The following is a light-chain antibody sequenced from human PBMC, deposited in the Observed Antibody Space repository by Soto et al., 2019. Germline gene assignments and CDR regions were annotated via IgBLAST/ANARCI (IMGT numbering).Light chain of an antibody. CDR2: GAS. J-gene: IGKJ1*01. V-gene: IGKV3-20*01. CDR1: QSLKKTF. Sequence: ENVLTQSPGTLSLSPGERATLSCRASQSLKKTFLAWYQQKPGQAPRLLIYGASSRATGIPDRFSGSGSGTDFTLTISRLEPEDFAVYYCQQYSSSPQTFGQGT. CDR3: QQYSSSPQT.